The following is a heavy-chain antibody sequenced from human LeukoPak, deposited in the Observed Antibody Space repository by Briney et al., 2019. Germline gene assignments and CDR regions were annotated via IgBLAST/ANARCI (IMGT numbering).Heavy chain of an antibody. CDR1: GFTFSSYA. CDR3: ARNRIGYFDY. CDR2: ISYDGSNK. J-gene: IGHJ4*02. D-gene: IGHD2-21*01. Sequence: GGSLRLSCAASGFTFSSYAMHWVRQAPGKGLEWVAVISYDGSNKYYADSVKGRFTISRDNSKNTLYLQMNSLRAEDTAVYYCARNRIGYFDYWGQGTLVTVSS. V-gene: IGHV3-30*14.